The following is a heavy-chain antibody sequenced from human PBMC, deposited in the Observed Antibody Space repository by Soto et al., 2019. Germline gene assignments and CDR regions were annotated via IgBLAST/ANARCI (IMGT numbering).Heavy chain of an antibody. J-gene: IGHJ6*02. CDR2: ISDDGSNK. CDR1: GFTFSNYG. V-gene: IGHV3-30*18. CDR3: TKRRNVLRFLEWSSGMEV. D-gene: IGHD3-3*01. Sequence: GGSLRLSCAASGFTFSNYGMHWVRQAPGKGLEWVAFISDDGSNKYYADSMKGRFTMSRDNSKSTLYLQMNSLRVEDTAVYYCTKRRNVLRFLEWSSGMEVWGQGTTVTVYS.